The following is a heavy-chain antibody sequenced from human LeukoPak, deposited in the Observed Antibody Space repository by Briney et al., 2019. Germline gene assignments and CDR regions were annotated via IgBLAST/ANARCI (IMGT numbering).Heavy chain of an antibody. D-gene: IGHD2-21*02. CDR3: ARDYDQVTPRGMDV. CDR2: ISGGSSDI. J-gene: IGHJ6*02. V-gene: IGHV3-11*01. Sequence: LSLTCAVSGGSISSSNWWSWIRQAPGQGLEWLGYISGGSSDIYHIDSVRGRFSISRDNADNSLYLQMNNLRAEDTAIYYCARDYDQVTPRGMDVWGQGTTVTVSS. CDR1: GGSISSSNW.